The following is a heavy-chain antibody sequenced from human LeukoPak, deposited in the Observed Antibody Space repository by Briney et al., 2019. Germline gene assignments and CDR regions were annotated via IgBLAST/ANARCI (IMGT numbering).Heavy chain of an antibody. V-gene: IGHV1-69*13. CDR3: ARGPPGIQLWLFFY. J-gene: IGHJ4*02. Sequence: ASVKVSCKASGGTFSSYAISWVRRAPGQGLEWMGGIIPIFGTANYAQKFQGRVTITADESTSTAYMELSSLRSEDTAVYYCARGPPGIQLWLFFYWGQGTLVTVSS. CDR2: IIPIFGTA. CDR1: GGTFSSYA. D-gene: IGHD5-18*01.